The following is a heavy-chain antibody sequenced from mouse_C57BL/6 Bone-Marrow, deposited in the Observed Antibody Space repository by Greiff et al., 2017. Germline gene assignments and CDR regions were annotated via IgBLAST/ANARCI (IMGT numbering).Heavy chain of an antibody. Sequence: VQLQQSGAELVRPGTSVKVSCKASGYAFTNYLIEWVKQRPGQGLEWIGVINPGSGGTNYNEKFKGKATLTSDKSSSTAYMQLSSLTSEDSAVYFCSRLGSNYSMDCWGEGTAVTVSS. CDR2: INPGSGGT. V-gene: IGHV1-54*01. J-gene: IGHJ4*01. CDR3: SRLGSNYSMDC. D-gene: IGHD2-5*01. CDR1: GYAFTNYL.